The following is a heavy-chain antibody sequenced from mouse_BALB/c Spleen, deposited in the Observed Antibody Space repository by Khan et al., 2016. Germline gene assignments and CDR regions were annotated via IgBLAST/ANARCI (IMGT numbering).Heavy chain of an antibody. CDR2: IWAGGST. D-gene: IGHD2-3*01. V-gene: IGHV2-9*02. CDR1: GFSLTTYD. Sequence: VQLKESGPGLVAPSQSLSITCTVPGFSLTTYDIHWVRQPPGKGLKWLGVIWAGGSTNHNSALMSRLSISKDNSKSQVFLKINRLPTDDTSMYYCASVQFGYYDYFDFGGQGTTLAVSS. CDR3: ASVQFGYYDYFDF. J-gene: IGHJ2*01.